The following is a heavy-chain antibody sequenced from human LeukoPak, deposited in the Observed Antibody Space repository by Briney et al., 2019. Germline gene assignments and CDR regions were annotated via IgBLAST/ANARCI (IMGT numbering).Heavy chain of an antibody. J-gene: IGHJ5*02. CDR3: ARDIAARHNWFDP. Sequence: SETLSLTCTVSGGSISSGSYYWSWIRQPAGKGLEWIGRIYTSGSTNYNPSLKSRVTISVDTSKNQFSLKLSSVTAADTAVYYCARDIAARHNWFDPWGQGTLVTVSS. CDR1: GGSISSGSYY. D-gene: IGHD6-6*01. CDR2: IYTSGST. V-gene: IGHV4-61*02.